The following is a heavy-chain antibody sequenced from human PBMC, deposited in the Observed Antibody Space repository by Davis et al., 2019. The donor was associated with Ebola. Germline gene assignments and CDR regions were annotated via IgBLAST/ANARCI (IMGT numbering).Heavy chain of an antibody. CDR2: IYPGDSDT. CDR1: GYRFPSYW. V-gene: IGHV5-51*01. CDR3: ARLYGPGHYLNWYFNL. Sequence: GESLKISCKGSGYRFPSYWIGWVRQMPGKGLEWMGIIYPGDSDTRYSPSFQGQVTISADQSISTAYLQWDSLQASDTAVYYCARLYGPGHYLNWYFNLWGRGTLVTVSS. J-gene: IGHJ2*01. D-gene: IGHD3-10*01.